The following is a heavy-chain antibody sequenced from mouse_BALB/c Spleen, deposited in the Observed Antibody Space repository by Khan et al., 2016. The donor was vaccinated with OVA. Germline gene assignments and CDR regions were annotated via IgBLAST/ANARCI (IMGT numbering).Heavy chain of an antibody. CDR1: GFSLTNYG. CDR2: IWSDGST. CDR3: ARQPYYHYNIMDY. V-gene: IGHV2-6-1*01. D-gene: IGHD2-10*01. J-gene: IGHJ4*01. Sequence: QVQLKESGPGLVAPSQSLSITCTISGFSLTNYGVHWVRQPPGKGLEWLVVIWSDGSTTYNSDLKSRLNISKDNSKSQVFLKMNSLQTDDTAMYXCARQPYYHYNIMDYWGQGTSVTVSS.